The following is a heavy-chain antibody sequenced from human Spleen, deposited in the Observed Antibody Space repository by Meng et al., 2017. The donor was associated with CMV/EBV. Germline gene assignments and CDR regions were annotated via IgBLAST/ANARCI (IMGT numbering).Heavy chain of an antibody. Sequence: SISGGDYYWSWVRQPPGKGLEWIGYIYYNGNTFYNPSLKSRVNMSIDTSKNQFSLRLSSATAADTAMYYCARGLVISAASYNWFDSWGRGSLVTVSS. CDR3: ARGLVISAASYNWFDS. CDR2: IYYNGNT. D-gene: IGHD2-2*01. CDR1: SISGGDYY. V-gene: IGHV4-30-4*08. J-gene: IGHJ5*01.